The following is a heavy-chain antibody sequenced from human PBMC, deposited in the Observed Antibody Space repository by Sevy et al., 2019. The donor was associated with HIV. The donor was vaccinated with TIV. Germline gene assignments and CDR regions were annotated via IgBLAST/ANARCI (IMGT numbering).Heavy chain of an antibody. CDR2: ISYDGSNK. CDR1: EFTFSSYA. V-gene: IGHV3-30-3*01. D-gene: IGHD6-19*01. Sequence: GSLRLSCAASEFTFSSYAMHWVRQAPGKGLEWVAVISYDGSNKYYADSVKGRFTISRDNSKNTLYLQMNSLRAEDTAVYYCARDKEQWLVLGGYYFDYWGQGTLVTVSS. J-gene: IGHJ4*02. CDR3: ARDKEQWLVLGGYYFDY.